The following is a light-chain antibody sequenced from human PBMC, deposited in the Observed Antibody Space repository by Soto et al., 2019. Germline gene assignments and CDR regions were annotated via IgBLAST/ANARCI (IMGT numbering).Light chain of an antibody. CDR2: DAS. CDR1: QSVRSC. Sequence: LTQSPSSLSASVGDRVTLSCRASQSVRSCLGWYHQKPGKAPKLLIDDASSVQSGVPARFRGSGSGTDFTLTISSLQPEDFAAYYCLQGYNCPLSFGQGTKVEIK. V-gene: IGKV1-6*01. J-gene: IGKJ1*01. CDR3: LQGYNCPLS.